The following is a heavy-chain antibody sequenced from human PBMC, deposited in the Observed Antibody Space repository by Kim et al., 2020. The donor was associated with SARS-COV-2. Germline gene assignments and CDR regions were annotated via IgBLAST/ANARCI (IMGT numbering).Heavy chain of an antibody. D-gene: IGHD2-21*02. V-gene: IGHV3-74*01. J-gene: IGHJ3*02. CDR1: GFTFSSYW. CDR3: ARESGGGDLGFAFDI. CDR2: INSDGSST. Sequence: GGSLRLSCAASGFTFSSYWMHWVRQAPGKGLVWVSRINSDGSSTSYADSVKGRFTISRDNAKNTLYLQMNSLRAEDTAVYYCARESGGGDLGFAFDIWGQGTMVTVSS.